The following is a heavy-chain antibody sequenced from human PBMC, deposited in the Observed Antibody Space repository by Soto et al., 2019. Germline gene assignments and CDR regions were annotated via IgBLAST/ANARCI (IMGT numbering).Heavy chain of an antibody. D-gene: IGHD3-10*01. CDR1: GGSFSGYY. V-gene: IGHV4-34*01. J-gene: IGHJ4*02. Sequence: QVQLQQWGAGLLKPSETLSLTCAVYGGSFSGYYWSWIRQPPGKGLEWIGEINHSGSTNYNPSLKSRFTISVDTSKNQFSLKLSSVTAADTAVYYCARGRRITMVRGVPPFGYWGQGTLVTVSS. CDR3: ARGRRITMVRGVPPFGY. CDR2: INHSGST.